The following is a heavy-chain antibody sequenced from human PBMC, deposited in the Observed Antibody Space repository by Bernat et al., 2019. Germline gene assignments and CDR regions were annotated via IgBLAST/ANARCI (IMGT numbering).Heavy chain of an antibody. CDR2: IKSKTDGGTT. CDR1: GFTFSNAW. CDR3: TTDRVFGGVMLMYVDLDY. V-gene: IGHV3-15*07. D-gene: IGHD3-16*01. J-gene: IGHJ4*02. Sequence: EVQLVESGGGLVKPGGSLRLSCAASGFTFSNAWMNWVRQAPGKGLEWVGRIKSKTDGGTTDYAAPVKGRFTISRDDSKNALYLQMNSLKTEDTAVYYCTTDRVFGGVMLMYVDLDYWGQGTLVTVCS.